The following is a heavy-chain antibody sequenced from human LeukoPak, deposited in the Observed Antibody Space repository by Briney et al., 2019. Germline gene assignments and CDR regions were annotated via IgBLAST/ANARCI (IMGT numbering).Heavy chain of an antibody. CDR3: AKVRSGYDWGFDY. CDR1: GFTFSSYA. CDR2: ISGSGGST. J-gene: IGHJ4*02. D-gene: IGHD5-12*01. V-gene: IGHV3-23*01. Sequence: GGSLRLSCAASGFTFSSYAMSWVRQAPGKGLEWASAISGSGGSTYYADSVKGRFTISRDNSKNTLYLQMNSLRAEDTAVYYCAKVRSGYDWGFDYWGQGTLVTVSS.